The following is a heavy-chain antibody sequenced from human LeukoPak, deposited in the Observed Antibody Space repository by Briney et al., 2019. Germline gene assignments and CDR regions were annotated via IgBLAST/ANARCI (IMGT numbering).Heavy chain of an antibody. CDR2: ISGSGGST. Sequence: PGGSLRLSCAASGFTFSSYAMSWVRQAPGEGLEWVSAISGSGGSTYYADSVKGRFTISRDNSKNTLYLQMNSLRAEDTAVYYCAKGDSSAYTYYFHYWGQGTLVTVSS. CDR1: GFTFSSYA. D-gene: IGHD3-22*01. J-gene: IGHJ4*02. CDR3: AKGDSSAYTYYFHY. V-gene: IGHV3-23*01.